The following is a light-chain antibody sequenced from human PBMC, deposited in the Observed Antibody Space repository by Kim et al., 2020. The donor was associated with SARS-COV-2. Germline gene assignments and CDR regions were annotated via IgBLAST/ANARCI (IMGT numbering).Light chain of an antibody. CDR3: QQYGSSPRVT. Sequence: PGDRATRSCRASQSLSSNYLAWYQQKPGQAPRLLIYHASSRATGIPDRFSGSGSGTDFTLSISRLEPADFAVYYCQQYGSSPRVTFGGGTKVDIK. J-gene: IGKJ4*01. CDR2: HAS. V-gene: IGKV3-20*01. CDR1: QSLSSNY.